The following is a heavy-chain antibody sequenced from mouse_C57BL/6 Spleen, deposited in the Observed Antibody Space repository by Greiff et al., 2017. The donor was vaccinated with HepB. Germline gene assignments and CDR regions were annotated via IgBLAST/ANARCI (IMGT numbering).Heavy chain of an antibody. D-gene: IGHD4-1*01. V-gene: IGHV5-4*03. Sequence: EVMLVESGGGLVKPGGSLKLSCAASGFTFSSYAMSWVRQTPEKRLEWVATISDGGSYTYYPDNVKGRFTISRDNAKNNLYLQMSHLKSEDTAMYYCARRNWDSYFDYWGQGTTLTVSS. CDR3: ARRNWDSYFDY. CDR2: ISDGGSYT. CDR1: GFTFSSYA. J-gene: IGHJ2*01.